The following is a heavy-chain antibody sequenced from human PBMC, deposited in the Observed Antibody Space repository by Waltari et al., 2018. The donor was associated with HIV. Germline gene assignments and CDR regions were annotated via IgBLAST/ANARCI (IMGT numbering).Heavy chain of an antibody. D-gene: IGHD3-16*01. CDR1: GFSVGKNS. V-gene: IGHV3-66*01. CDR2: DYRERRT. J-gene: IGHJ5*02. Sequence: RLVESGGDSVRPGGALRLPCTASGFSVGKNSMSWVRQASGEGLEGGSSDYRERRTEHTETVESLFSTFRETSKNIVLLLIDSLRTVYSAVYYCVREVFYYEESGRPWWFDPWGQGTLVAVSS. CDR3: VREVFYYEESGRPWWFDP.